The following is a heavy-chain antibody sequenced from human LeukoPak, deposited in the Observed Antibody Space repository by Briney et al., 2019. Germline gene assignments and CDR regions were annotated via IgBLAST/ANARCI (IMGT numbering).Heavy chain of an antibody. J-gene: IGHJ4*02. Sequence: SETLSLTCTVSGGSISSYYWSWIRQPPGKGLEWIGYIYYSGSTNYNPSLKSRVTISVDTSKNQFSLKLSSVTAADTAVYYCARLKTPVVPAALDYWGQGTLVTVSS. V-gene: IGHV4-59*01. D-gene: IGHD2-2*01. CDR1: GGSISSYY. CDR3: ARLKTPVVPAALDY. CDR2: IYYSGST.